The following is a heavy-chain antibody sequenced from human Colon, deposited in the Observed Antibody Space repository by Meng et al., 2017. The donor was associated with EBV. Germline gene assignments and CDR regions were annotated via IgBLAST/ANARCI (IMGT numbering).Heavy chain of an antibody. V-gene: IGHV4-34*12. J-gene: IGHJ4*02. CDR3: ERRSTGIDY. Sequence: LWGSGCLEPTEPLPLSRAGNGVSRRGAYCIWIRQPPGIGLEWIGVIIHGGSPSYNPSLKSRGTVSIDTSKYQLSLMLSSVTAANTAVYYCERRSTGIDYWGQGTLVTVSS. CDR2: IIHGGSP. CDR1: GVSRRGAY. D-gene: IGHD2-8*02.